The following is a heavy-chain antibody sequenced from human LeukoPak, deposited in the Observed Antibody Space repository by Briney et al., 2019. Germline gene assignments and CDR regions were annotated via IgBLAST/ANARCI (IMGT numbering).Heavy chain of an antibody. D-gene: IGHD5-24*01. Sequence: SETLSLTCTVSSGSISSGSYYWSWIRQPAGKGLEWIGRIYTSGSTNYNPSLKSRVTISVDTSKNQFSLKLSSVTAADTAVYYCARKEYNLRWFDPWGQGTLVIVSS. CDR2: IYTSGST. CDR1: SGSISSGSYY. V-gene: IGHV4-61*02. J-gene: IGHJ5*02. CDR3: ARKEYNLRWFDP.